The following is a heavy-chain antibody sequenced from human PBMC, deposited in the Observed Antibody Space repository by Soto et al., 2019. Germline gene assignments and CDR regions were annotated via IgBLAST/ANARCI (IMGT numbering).Heavy chain of an antibody. Sequence: PGESLKISCNTSGFTFTTTWIGWVRQMPGKGLEWMGTIYPGDSDTRYSPSFRGQVTISADKSISTAYLQWNSLKASDTAMYFCARHKGYCSSTSCYGMDVWGQGATVTVSS. CDR3: ARHKGYCSSTSCYGMDV. CDR1: GFTFTTTW. D-gene: IGHD2-2*01. CDR2: IYPGDSDT. V-gene: IGHV5-51*01. J-gene: IGHJ6*02.